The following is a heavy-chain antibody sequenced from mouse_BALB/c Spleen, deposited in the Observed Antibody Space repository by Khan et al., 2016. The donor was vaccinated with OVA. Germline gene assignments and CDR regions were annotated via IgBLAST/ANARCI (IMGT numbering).Heavy chain of an antibody. CDR2: IHYSGST. D-gene: IGHD1-2*01. J-gene: IGHJ4*01. V-gene: IGHV3-1*02. CDR1: GYSITSGYS. Sequence: EVQLQESGPDLVKPSQSLSLTCTVTGYSITSGYSWHWIRQFPGNKLEWMGYIHYSGSTNYNPSLKSRISITRATSKNQFFLQLNSVTTEDTATYFCARSLVITTATGNAMDYWGQGTSVTVSS. CDR3: ARSLVITTATGNAMDY.